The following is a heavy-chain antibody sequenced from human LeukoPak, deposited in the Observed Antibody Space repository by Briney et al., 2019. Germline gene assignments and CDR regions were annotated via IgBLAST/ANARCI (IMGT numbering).Heavy chain of an antibody. CDR2: IYYSGST. V-gene: IGHV4-59*08. CDR1: GGSISSYY. J-gene: IGHJ6*03. Sequence: SETLSLTCTVSGGSISSYYWSWIRQPPGKGLEWIGYIYYSGSTNYNPSLKSRVTISVDTSKNQFSLKLSSVTAADTAVYYCARHRRTATTPYYMDVWGKGTTVTVSS. CDR3: ARHRRTATTPYYMDV. D-gene: IGHD4-17*01.